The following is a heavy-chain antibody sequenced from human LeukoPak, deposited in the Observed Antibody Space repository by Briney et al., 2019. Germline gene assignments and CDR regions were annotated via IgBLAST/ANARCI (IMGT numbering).Heavy chain of an antibody. V-gene: IGHV3-23*01. CDR3: AKVEYYDFWSGYSGDY. D-gene: IGHD3-3*01. Sequence: GGSLRLSCAASGFTFSSYSMNWVRQAPGKGLEWVSAISGSGGSTYYADSVKGRFTISRDNSMNTLYLQMNSLRAEDTAVYYCAKVEYYDFWSGYSGDYWGQGTLVTVSS. CDR1: GFTFSSYS. J-gene: IGHJ4*02. CDR2: ISGSGGST.